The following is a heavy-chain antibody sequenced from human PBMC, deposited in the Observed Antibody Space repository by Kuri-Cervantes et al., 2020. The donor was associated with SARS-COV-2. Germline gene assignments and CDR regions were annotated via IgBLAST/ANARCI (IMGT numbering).Heavy chain of an antibody. Sequence: GESLKISCAASGFTFSSYAMHWVRQAPGKGLEWVAVISYDGSNKYYADSVKGRFTISRDNSKNSLYLQMNSLRAEDTAVYYCARESVYQLLMVDAFDIWGQGTMVTVSS. D-gene: IGHD2-2*01. J-gene: IGHJ3*02. CDR3: ARESVYQLLMVDAFDI. CDR1: GFTFSSYA. CDR2: ISYDGSNK. V-gene: IGHV3-30-3*01.